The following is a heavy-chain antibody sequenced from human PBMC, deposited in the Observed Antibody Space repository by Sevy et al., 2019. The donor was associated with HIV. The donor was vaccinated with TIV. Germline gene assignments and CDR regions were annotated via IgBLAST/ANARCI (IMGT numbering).Heavy chain of an antibody. V-gene: IGHV3-30-3*01. CDR1: GFTFSSYT. CDR3: ARDQHDYAGNVRTGWFDP. CDR2: IIYDGSMK. D-gene: IGHD4-17*01. J-gene: IGHJ5*02. Sequence: GGSLGLSCAASGFTFSSYTMHWVRQAPGKGLEWVANIIYDGSMKYYADSVKGRFTISRDNSKNTLYLQMNSLSAEDTAVYYCARDQHDYAGNVRTGWFDPWGQGILVTVSS.